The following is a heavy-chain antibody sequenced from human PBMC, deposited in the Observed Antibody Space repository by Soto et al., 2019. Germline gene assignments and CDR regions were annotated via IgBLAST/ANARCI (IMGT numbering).Heavy chain of an antibody. CDR2: IDPSDSYT. V-gene: IGHV5-10-1*01. D-gene: IGHD3-3*01. CDR1: GYSFTSYW. J-gene: IGHJ6*02. CDR3: ARHGGDFWSGYRIYYYYGMDV. Sequence: GESLKISCKGSGYSFTSYWISWVRQMPGKGLEWMGRIDPSDSYTNYSPSFQGHVTISAGKSISTAYLQWSSLKASDTAMYYCARHGGDFWSGYRIYYYYGMDVWGQGTTVTVSS.